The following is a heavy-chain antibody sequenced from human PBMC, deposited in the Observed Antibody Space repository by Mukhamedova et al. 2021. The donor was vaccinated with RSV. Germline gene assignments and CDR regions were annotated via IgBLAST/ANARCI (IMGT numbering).Heavy chain of an antibody. J-gene: IGHJ5*02. CDR3: ARNWFVGWGRFDP. V-gene: IGHV4-30-2*04. D-gene: IGHD3-16*01. Sequence: LKSRVTISVDTSKNHFSLKLTSVTAADTAVYYCARNWFVGWGRFDPWGQGTLVTVSS.